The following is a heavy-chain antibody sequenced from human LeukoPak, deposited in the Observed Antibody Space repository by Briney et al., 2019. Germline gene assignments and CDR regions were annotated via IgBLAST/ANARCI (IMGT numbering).Heavy chain of an antibody. J-gene: IGHJ4*02. V-gene: IGHV4-4*07. CDR2: IYTSGST. D-gene: IGHD3-10*01. CDR3: ARAIVRGVITLRFDY. Sequence: PSETLSLTCTVSGGSISSYYWSWIRQPAGKGLEWIGRIYTSGSTNYNPSLKSRVTMSVDTSKNQFSLKLSSVTAADTAVYYCARAIVRGVITLRFDYWGQGTLVTVSS. CDR1: GGSISSYY.